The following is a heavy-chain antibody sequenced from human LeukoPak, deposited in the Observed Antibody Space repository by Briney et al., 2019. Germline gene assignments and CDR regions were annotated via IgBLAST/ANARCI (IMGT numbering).Heavy chain of an antibody. D-gene: IGHD1-26*01. CDR3: ARGGDLGC. J-gene: IGHJ4*02. CDR2: ISSSSSYI. V-gene: IGHV3-21*01. CDR1: GFTVSSNY. Sequence: GGSLRLSCAASGFTVSSNYMSWVRQAPGKGLEWVSSISSSSSYIYYADSVKGRFTISRDNAKNSLYLQMNSLRAEDTAVYYCARGGDLGCWGQGTLVTVSS.